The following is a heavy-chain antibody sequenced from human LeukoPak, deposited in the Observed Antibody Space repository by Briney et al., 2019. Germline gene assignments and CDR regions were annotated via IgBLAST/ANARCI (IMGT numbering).Heavy chain of an antibody. CDR1: GGSISSYY. Sequence: PSETLSLTCTVSGGSISSYYWSWIRQPPGKGLEWIGHIYYSGSTNYNPSLKSRVTISVDTSKNQFSLKLSSVTAADTAVYYCARGLYSGSPPYGYWGQGTLVTVSS. CDR3: ARGLYSGSPPYGY. V-gene: IGHV4-59*01. CDR2: IYYSGST. J-gene: IGHJ4*02. D-gene: IGHD1-26*01.